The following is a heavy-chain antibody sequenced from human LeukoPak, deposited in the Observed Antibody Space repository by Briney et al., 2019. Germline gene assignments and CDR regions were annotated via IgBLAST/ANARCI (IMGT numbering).Heavy chain of an antibody. CDR3: ARHLRGYSYAFDY. Sequence: SETLSLTCSVSGGSISSYSWSWIRQPPGKGLEWIGYIYYSGSTNYNPSLKSRVTISVDTSKNRFSLKLSSVTAADAAVYYCARHLRGYSYAFDYWGQGTLVTVSS. D-gene: IGHD5-18*01. CDR2: IYYSGST. V-gene: IGHV4-59*08. J-gene: IGHJ4*02. CDR1: GGSISSYS.